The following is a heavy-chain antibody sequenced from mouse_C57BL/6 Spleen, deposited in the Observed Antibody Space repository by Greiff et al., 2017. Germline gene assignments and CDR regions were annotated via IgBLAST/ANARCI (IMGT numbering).Heavy chain of an antibody. CDR1: GYAFSSSW. D-gene: IGHD1-1*01. Sequence: QVQLQQSGPELVKPGASVKISCKASGYAFSSSWMNWVKQRPGKGLEWIGRIYPGDGDTNYNGKFKGKATLTADKSSSTAYMQLSSLTSADSAVYFCARSPTVVATRYFDVWGTGTPVTVSS. CDR3: ARSPTVVATRYFDV. CDR2: IYPGDGDT. V-gene: IGHV1-82*01. J-gene: IGHJ1*03.